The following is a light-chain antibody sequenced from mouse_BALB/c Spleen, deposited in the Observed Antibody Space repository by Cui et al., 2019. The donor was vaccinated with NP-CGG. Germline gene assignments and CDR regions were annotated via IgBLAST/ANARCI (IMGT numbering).Light chain of an antibody. CDR3: ALWYSNHWV. CDR1: TGAVTTSNY. V-gene: IGLV1*01. CDR2: GTH. J-gene: IGLJ1*01. Sequence: QAVVTQESVLNTSPGETVTLTCRSSTGAVTTSNYANWVQEKPDHLFTGLIGGTHNRAPGVSARFSGSLIGDKAALTITGAQTEDEAIYFCALWYSNHWVFGGGTKLTVL.